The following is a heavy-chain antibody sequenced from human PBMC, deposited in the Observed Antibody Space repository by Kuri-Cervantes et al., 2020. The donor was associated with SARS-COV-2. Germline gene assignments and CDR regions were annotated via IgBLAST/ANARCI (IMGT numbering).Heavy chain of an antibody. J-gene: IGHJ4*02. CDR2: ISGSGGST. CDR3: AGGVATLLGFDY. D-gene: IGHD1-26*01. CDR1: GFTFSSYA. V-gene: IGHV3-23*01. Sequence: GGSLRLSCAASGFTFSSYAMSWVRQVPGKGLEWVSAISGSGGSTYYADSVRGRLTISRDNSKNTLYLQIHSLRAEDTAVYYCAGGVATLLGFDYWGQGTLVTVSS.